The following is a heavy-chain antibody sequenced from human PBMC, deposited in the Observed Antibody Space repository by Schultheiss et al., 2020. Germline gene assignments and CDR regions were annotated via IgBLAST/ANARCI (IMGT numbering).Heavy chain of an antibody. CDR1: GGSFSGYY. V-gene: IGHV4-59*12. Sequence: GSLRLSCAVYGGSFSGYYWSWIRQPPGKGLEWIGYIYYSGSTNYNPSLKSRVTISVDTSKNQFSLKLSSVTAADTAVYYCARVEGDYYFDYWGQGTLVTVSS. J-gene: IGHJ4*02. CDR3: ARVEGDYYFDY. CDR2: IYYSGST. D-gene: IGHD2-21*02.